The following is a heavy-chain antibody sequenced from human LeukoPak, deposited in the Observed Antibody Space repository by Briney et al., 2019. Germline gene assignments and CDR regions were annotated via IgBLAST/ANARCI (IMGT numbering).Heavy chain of an antibody. CDR1: GFTFSSYG. Sequence: GGSLRLSCAASGFTFSSYGMHWVRQAPGKGLEWVAVIWYDGSNKYYADSVKGRFTIPRDNSKNTLYLQMNSLRAEDTAVYYCARAAAYYYYYMDVWGKGTTVTVSS. V-gene: IGHV3-33*01. J-gene: IGHJ6*03. CDR2: IWYDGSNK. CDR3: ARAAAYYYYYMDV.